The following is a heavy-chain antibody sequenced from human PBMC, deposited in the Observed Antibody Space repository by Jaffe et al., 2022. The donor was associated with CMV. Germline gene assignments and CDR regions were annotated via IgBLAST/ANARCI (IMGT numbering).Heavy chain of an antibody. CDR3: ATSMGEHAADH. Sequence: QVRLVESGGGVVQPGGSLRLSCAASGVTFTRYGFHWVRQAPGKGLEWVAVIWYDGSKKYYADSVEGRFTFSRDNSKSTLYLQMSSLRVDDTAVYYCATSMGEHAADHWGQGTLVTVSS. CDR1: GVTFTRYG. CDR2: IWYDGSKK. D-gene: IGHD3-16*01. V-gene: IGHV3-33*08. J-gene: IGHJ4*02.